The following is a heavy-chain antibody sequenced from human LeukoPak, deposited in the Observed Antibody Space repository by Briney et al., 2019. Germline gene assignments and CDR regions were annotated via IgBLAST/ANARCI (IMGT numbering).Heavy chain of an antibody. D-gene: IGHD2-15*01. CDR1: GGTFSSYA. CDR3: ARAPSGEVAANDY. J-gene: IGHJ4*02. V-gene: IGHV1-69*13. CDR2: IIPIFGTA. Sequence: SVKVSCKASGGTFSSYAISWVRQAPGQGLEWMGGIIPIFGTANYAQKFQGRVTITADESTSTAYMELSNLRSEDTAVYYCARAPSGEVAANDYWGQGTLVTVSS.